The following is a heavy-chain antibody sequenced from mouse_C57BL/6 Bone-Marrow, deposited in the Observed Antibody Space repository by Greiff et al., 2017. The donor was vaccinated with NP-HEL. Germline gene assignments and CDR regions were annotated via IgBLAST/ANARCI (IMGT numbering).Heavy chain of an antibody. D-gene: IGHD2-4*01. J-gene: IGHJ3*01. Sequence: EVQVVESGGDLVKPGGSLKLSCAASGFTFSSYGMSWVRQTPDKRLEWVATISSGGSYTYYPASVKGRFTISRDNAKNPLYLQMSSLKSEDTAMYYCASPYDYDVTWFAYWGQGTLVTVSA. CDR1: GFTFSSYG. CDR2: ISSGGSYT. CDR3: ASPYDYDVTWFAY. V-gene: IGHV5-6*01.